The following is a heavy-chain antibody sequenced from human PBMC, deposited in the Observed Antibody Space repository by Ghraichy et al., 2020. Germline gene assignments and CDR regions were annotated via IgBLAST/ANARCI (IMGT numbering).Heavy chain of an antibody. CDR1: GFTVSSNY. CDR3: ARESLYDSSGYYSRRAFDI. D-gene: IGHD3-22*01. Sequence: GGSLRLSCAASGFTVSSNYMSWVRQAPGKGLEWVSVIYSGGSTYYADSVKGRFTISRDNSKNTLYLQMNSLRAEDTAVYYCARESLYDSSGYYSRRAFDIWGQGTMVTVSS. CDR2: IYSGGST. V-gene: IGHV3-53*01. J-gene: IGHJ3*02.